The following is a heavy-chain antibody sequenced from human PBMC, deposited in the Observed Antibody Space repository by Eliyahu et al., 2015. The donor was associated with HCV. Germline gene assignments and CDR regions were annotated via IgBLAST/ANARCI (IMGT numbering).Heavy chain of an antibody. Sequence: EVQLVESGGGLVQPGGSLRLSCGASGFXFTXFCMTWVRQAPGKGLECVANIKQDGSEKSYVDSVKGRFTISRDNAKNSLYLHMNNLRAEDTGVYYCARYGRYGDHFYYYGMDVWGQGTTVTVSS. D-gene: IGHD4-17*01. CDR1: GFXFTXFC. CDR2: IKQDGSEK. V-gene: IGHV3-7*01. CDR3: ARYGRYGDHFYYYGMDV. J-gene: IGHJ6*02.